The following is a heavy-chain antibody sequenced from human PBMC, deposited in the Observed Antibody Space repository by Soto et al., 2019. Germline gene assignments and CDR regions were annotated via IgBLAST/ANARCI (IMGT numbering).Heavy chain of an antibody. CDR1: GFTFASYA. CDR3: ARDAPWIQLWSQHFFDY. V-gene: IGHV3-30*09. CDR2: MSSDGRYT. Sequence: PGGSLRLSCAASGFTFASYAMHWVRQAPGKGLEWVAVMSSDGRYTYYADSVKGRFAISRDNSRDTLSLQMNSLRTEVTAVYYCARDAPWIQLWSQHFFDYWGQRTLVTV. J-gene: IGHJ4*02. D-gene: IGHD5-18*01.